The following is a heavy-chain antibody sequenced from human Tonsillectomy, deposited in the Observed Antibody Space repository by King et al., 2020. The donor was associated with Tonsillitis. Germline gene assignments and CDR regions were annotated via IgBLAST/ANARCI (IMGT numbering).Heavy chain of an antibody. CDR3: ARGGNYYYDSNDYYWGAGYSGMDV. D-gene: IGHD3-22*01. Sequence: VQLQQWGAGLLKPSETLSLTCAVFGGSFSGFYWSWIRQPPGKGLEWIGEINHSGSTNYNPSLKSRVTISVDTSKNQFSLKLSSVTAADTAVYYCARGGNYYYDSNDYYWGAGYSGMDVWGQGTTVTVPS. CDR2: INHSGST. J-gene: IGHJ6*02. CDR1: GGSFSGFY. V-gene: IGHV4-34*01.